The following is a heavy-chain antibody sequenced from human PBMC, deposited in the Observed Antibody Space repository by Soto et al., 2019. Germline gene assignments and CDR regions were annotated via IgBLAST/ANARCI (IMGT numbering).Heavy chain of an antibody. V-gene: IGHV1-18*01. CDR3: ARRIAWSYFDY. CDR2: ISAYNGNT. Sequence: QVQLVQSGADVKKPGASVKVSCKASGYTFTSYGIVWVRQAPGQGLEWMGWISAYNGNTNYAQNFQGGVSMTTDTTASTAYMELRGLRADDTAVYYWARRIAWSYFDYWGQGILVTVSS. CDR1: GYTFTSYG. J-gene: IGHJ4*02. D-gene: IGHD2-21*01.